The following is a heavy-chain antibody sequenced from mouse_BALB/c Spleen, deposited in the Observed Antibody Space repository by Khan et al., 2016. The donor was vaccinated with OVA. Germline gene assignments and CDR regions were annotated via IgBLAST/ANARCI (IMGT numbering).Heavy chain of an antibody. CDR1: GYTFTSYW. V-gene: IGHV1S41*01. Sequence: DLVKPGAAVQLSCKASGYTFTSYWINWIKQRPGQGLEWIGRIGPGSGSTSYNEMFKGKATLNVDTYSSTAYIQLSSLSSEDSDVFFCARSNYSVSGLYAMDSWVHVTSVPFSS. CDR2: IGPGSGST. J-gene: IGHJ4*01. D-gene: IGHD1-3*01. CDR3: ARSNYSVSGLYAMDS.